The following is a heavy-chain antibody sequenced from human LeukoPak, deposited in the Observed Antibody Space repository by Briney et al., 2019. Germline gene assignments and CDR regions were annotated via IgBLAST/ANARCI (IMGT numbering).Heavy chain of an antibody. Sequence: GGSLRLSCAASGFTFSSYGMHWVRQAPGKGLEWVAVISYDGSNKYYADSVKGRFTISRDNSKNTLYLQMNSLRAEDTAVYYGAKGPLRGTAAAIDSGGRETLATVPS. CDR2: ISYDGSNK. CDR3: AKGPLRGTAAAIDS. J-gene: IGHJ4*02. D-gene: IGHD2-15*01. CDR1: GFTFSSYG. V-gene: IGHV3-30*18.